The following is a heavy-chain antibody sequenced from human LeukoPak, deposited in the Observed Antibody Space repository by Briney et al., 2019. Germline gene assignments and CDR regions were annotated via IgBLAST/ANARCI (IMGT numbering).Heavy chain of an antibody. Sequence: SETLSLTCTVSGGSISSYYWSWIRQPAGTALEWIGRIYTSGTITYNPSLKSRVTMSVDTSKNQFSLKLSSVTAADTAVYYCARDRPMITFGGVIAWFDPWGQGTLVTVSS. V-gene: IGHV4-4*07. D-gene: IGHD3-16*02. CDR3: ARDRPMITFGGVIAWFDP. CDR1: GGSISSYY. CDR2: IYTSGTI. J-gene: IGHJ5*02.